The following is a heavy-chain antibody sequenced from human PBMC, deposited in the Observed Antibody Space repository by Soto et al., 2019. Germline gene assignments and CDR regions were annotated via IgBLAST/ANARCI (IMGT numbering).Heavy chain of an antibody. Sequence: QVQLVQSGAEVKKPGSSVKVSCKASGGTFSRYTFTWVRQAPGQGLEWMGRIIPIVDIPNYAQNFQGRVTITADQSTSTADMELSSLTSDDTAVYYCASHFTGVLVLGTSPPGGDNYGWDVWGQGTTVSVS. V-gene: IGHV1-69*02. D-gene: IGHD2-15*01. CDR2: IIPIVDIP. CDR1: GGTFSRYT. CDR3: ASHFTGVLVLGTSPPGGDNYGWDV. J-gene: IGHJ6*02.